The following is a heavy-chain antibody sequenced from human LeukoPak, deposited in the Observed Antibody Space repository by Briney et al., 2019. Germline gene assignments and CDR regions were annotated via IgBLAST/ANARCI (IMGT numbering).Heavy chain of an antibody. CDR2: ISGSTGRI. CDR3: AKRRGLELLYYYYMDV. V-gene: IGHV3-23*01. CDR1: GFTFDDYA. D-gene: IGHD1-7*01. Sequence: GGSLRLSCAASGFTFDDYAMHWVRQAPGKGLEWVSGISGSTGRIYYADSVKGRFTISRDNSKNTLYLQMSSLRAEDTAVYYCAKRRGLELLYYYYMDVWGKGTTVTVSS. J-gene: IGHJ6*03.